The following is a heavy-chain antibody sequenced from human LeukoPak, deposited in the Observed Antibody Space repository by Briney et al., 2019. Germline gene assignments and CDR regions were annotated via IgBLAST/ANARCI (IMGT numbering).Heavy chain of an antibody. CDR2: SSGGGGST. Sequence: GGSLSLSCAASGFTLNNYAMSWVSHAPGGVREWVWASSGGGGSTSYAASVKGRITISRASSKDTLYLQMNSRRAEDTAVYYCAPLTWDGSGYFDYWGQGTLVPVSS. V-gene: IGHV3-23*01. CDR3: APLTWDGSGYFDY. CDR1: GFTLNNYA. J-gene: IGHJ4*02. D-gene: IGHD6-19*01.